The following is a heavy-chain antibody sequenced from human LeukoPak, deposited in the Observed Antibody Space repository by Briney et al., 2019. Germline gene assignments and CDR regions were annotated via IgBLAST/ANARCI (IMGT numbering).Heavy chain of an antibody. V-gene: IGHV3-21*01. CDR2: ISSSSSYI. Sequence: PGGSLRLSCAASGFTFSSYSMNWVRQAPGKGLEWVSSISSSSSYIYYADSVKGRFTISRDNAKNSLYLQMNSLRAEDTAVYYCAREAVLWFGELLPSHFDYWGQGTLVTVSS. CDR3: AREAVLWFGELLPSHFDY. J-gene: IGHJ4*02. D-gene: IGHD3-10*01. CDR1: GFTFSSYS.